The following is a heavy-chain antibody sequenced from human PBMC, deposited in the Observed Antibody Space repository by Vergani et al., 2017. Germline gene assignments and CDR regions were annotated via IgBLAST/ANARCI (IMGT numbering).Heavy chain of an antibody. CDR1: GGSFSGYY. D-gene: IGHD1-14*01. CDR2: INHSGST. J-gene: IGHJ6*02. Sequence: QVQLQQWGAGLLTPSETLSLTCAVYGGSFSGYYWSWIRQPPGKGLEWIGEINHSGSTNYNPSLKSRVTISVDTSKNQFSLKLSSVTAADTAVYYCARGLLNGEPNYYYYYGMDVWGQGTTVTVSS. V-gene: IGHV4-34*01. CDR3: ARGLLNGEPNYYYYYGMDV.